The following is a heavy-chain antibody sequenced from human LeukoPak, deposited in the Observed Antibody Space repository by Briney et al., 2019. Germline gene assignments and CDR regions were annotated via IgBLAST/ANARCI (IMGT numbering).Heavy chain of an antibody. CDR3: ARHEAHRVVLVVPAAFDY. CDR1: GGSISSSSYY. CDR2: IYYSGST. Sequence: PSETLSLTCTVSGGSISSSSYYWGWIRQPPGKGLEWIGSIYYSGSTYYNPSLKSRVTISVDTSKNQFSLKLSSVTAADTAVYYCARHEAHRVVLVVPAAFDYWGQGTLVTVSS. V-gene: IGHV4-39*01. J-gene: IGHJ4*02. D-gene: IGHD2-2*01.